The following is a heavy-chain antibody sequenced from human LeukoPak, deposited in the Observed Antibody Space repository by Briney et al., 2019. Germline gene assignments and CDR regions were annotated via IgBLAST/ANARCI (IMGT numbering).Heavy chain of an antibody. Sequence: GASVKVSCKASGYTFTNYYMHWVRQAPGQGLEWMGWINPNSGGTNYAQKFQGRVTMTRDTSISTAYMELSRLRSDDTAIYYCARDDYVWGGYRYTDGVNWFDPWGQGTLVTVSS. CDR3: ARDDYVWGGYRYTDGVNWFDP. CDR1: GYTFTNYY. V-gene: IGHV1-2*02. J-gene: IGHJ5*02. CDR2: INPNSGGT. D-gene: IGHD3-16*02.